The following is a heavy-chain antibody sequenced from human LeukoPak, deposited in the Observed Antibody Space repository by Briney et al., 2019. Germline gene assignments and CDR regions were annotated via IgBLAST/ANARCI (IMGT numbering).Heavy chain of an antibody. CDR2: MHHSGSA. J-gene: IGHJ3*02. CDR3: ARDSPFEWDVFGDSFDI. CDR1: GGSISSYF. V-gene: IGHV4-59*01. D-gene: IGHD1-26*01. Sequence: SETLSLTCTVYGGSISSYFWSWVRQSPGKGLEWIGFMHHSGSANSNPSLKSRVTISMDTSKNQFSLKMSSVTAADTAVYYCARDSPFEWDVFGDSFDIRGQGTVVTVSS.